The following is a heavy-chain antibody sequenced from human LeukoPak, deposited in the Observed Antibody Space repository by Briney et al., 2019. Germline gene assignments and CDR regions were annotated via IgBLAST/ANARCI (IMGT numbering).Heavy chain of an antibody. V-gene: IGHV3-15*01. CDR3: TTDSLDYGSGSYFDH. CDR2: IKSKTDGGTT. CDR1: GFINAW. D-gene: IGHD3-10*01. Sequence: GGSLRLSCAASGFINAWMSWVRQAPGKGLEWVGRIKSKTDGGTTDYAAPVKGRFTISRDDSKNTLYMQMNSLKTEDTAVYYCTTDSLDYGSGSYFDHWGQGTLVTVSS. J-gene: IGHJ4*02.